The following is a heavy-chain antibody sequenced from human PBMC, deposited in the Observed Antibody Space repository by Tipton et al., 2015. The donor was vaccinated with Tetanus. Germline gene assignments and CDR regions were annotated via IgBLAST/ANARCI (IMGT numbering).Heavy chain of an antibody. Sequence: TLSLTCTLSGGSISSYYWSWIRQPAGKGLEWIGRIYTSGSTNYNPSLKSRVTMSVDTSKNQFSLKLSSVTAADTAVYYCARDHTRYSGSSVATFDIWGQGTMVTVSS. CDR1: GGSISSYY. D-gene: IGHD6-6*01. CDR2: IYTSGST. CDR3: ARDHTRYSGSSVATFDI. J-gene: IGHJ3*02. V-gene: IGHV4-4*07.